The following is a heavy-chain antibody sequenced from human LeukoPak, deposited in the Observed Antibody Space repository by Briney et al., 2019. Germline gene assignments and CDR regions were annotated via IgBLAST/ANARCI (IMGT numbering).Heavy chain of an antibody. V-gene: IGHV4-39*01. CDR2: IYYNGST. CDR3: ARYLRFLDFGCFDP. CDR1: GGSINTSSYN. J-gene: IGHJ5*02. D-gene: IGHD3-9*01. Sequence: PSETLSLTCTVSGGSINTSSYNWGWIRQPPGKGLEWIGSIYYNGSTYYNPSLKSRVTISIDTSKNQFSLKLSSVTAADTAVYYCARYLRFLDFGCFDPWGQGTLVTVSP.